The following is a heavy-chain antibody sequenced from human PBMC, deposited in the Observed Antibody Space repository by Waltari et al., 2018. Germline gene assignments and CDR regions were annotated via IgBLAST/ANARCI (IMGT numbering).Heavy chain of an antibody. V-gene: IGHV4-59*01. CDR1: GGSISSYY. CDR3: ARAPGSSSWYGGGYFDY. D-gene: IGHD6-13*01. J-gene: IGHJ4*02. CDR2: IYYSGST. Sequence: QVQLQESGPGLVKPSETLSLTCTVSGGSISSYYWSWLRQPPGKGLEWIGYIYYSGSTNYNPSLKSRVTISVDTSKNQFSLKLSSVTAADTAVYYCARAPGSSSWYGGGYFDYWGQGTLVTVSS.